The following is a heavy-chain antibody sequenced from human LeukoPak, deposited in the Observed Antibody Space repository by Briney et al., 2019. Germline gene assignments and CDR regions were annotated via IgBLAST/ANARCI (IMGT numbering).Heavy chain of an antibody. CDR1: GFSLSSYG. D-gene: IGHD3-22*01. V-gene: IGHV3-33*01. J-gene: IGHJ4*02. Sequence: GGSLRLSCTASGFSLSSYGMHWVRQAPGKGLEWVAVMWYGESGTRYADSAKGRFTISRDNSKNTLYLQMNSLRAEDTAVYFCAYLDSSGYYYGRLRYWGQGTPVTVSS. CDR3: AYLDSSGYYYGRLRY. CDR2: MWYGESGT.